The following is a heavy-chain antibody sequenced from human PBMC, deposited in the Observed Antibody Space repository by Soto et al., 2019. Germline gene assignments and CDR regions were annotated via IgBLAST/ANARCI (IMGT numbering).Heavy chain of an antibody. CDR2: ISSSSSYI. CDR1: GFTFSSYS. D-gene: IGHD6-6*01. CDR3: AKVVGEQLVLYYYYGMDV. Sequence: PGGSLRLSCAASGFTFSSYSMNWVRQAPGKGLEWVSSISSSSSYIYYADSVKGRFTISRDNAKNSLYLQMNSLRAEDTAVYYCAKVVGEQLVLYYYYGMDVWGQGTTVTVSS. V-gene: IGHV3-21*04. J-gene: IGHJ6*02.